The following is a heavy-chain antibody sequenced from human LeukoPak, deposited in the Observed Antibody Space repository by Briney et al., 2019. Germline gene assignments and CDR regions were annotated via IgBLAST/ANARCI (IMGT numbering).Heavy chain of an antibody. V-gene: IGHV3-30*04. D-gene: IGHD3-10*01. CDR3: ATDSSPYYYGSGSHVY. J-gene: IGHJ4*02. Sequence: GGSLSLSCAASGFTFSSYAMHWVRQAPGKGLEWVAVISYDGSNKYYADSVKGRFTISRDNSKNTLYLQMNSLRAEDTAVYYCATDSSPYYYGSGSHVYWRQGTLVTVSS. CDR2: ISYDGSNK. CDR1: GFTFSSYA.